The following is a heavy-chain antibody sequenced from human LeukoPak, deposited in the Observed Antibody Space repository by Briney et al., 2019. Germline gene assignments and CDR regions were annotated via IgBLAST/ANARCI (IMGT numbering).Heavy chain of an antibody. CDR3: ARDSGYDSGYFDY. D-gene: IGHD5-12*01. J-gene: IGHJ4*02. CDR1: GLTFSSYW. CDR2: INNYGTST. V-gene: IGHV3-74*01. Sequence: GGSLRLSCEVSGLTFSSYWMHWVRQAPGKGLVWVSRINNYGTSTSYADSVKGRFTISRDNSKNTLYLQMNSLRAEDTAVYYCARDSGYDSGYFDYWGQGTLVTVSS.